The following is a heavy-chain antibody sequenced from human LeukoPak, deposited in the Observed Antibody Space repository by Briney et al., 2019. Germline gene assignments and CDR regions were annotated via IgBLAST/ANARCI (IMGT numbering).Heavy chain of an antibody. J-gene: IGHJ4*02. CDR3: ARVSSSYKLHFDY. D-gene: IGHD6-13*01. CDR1: AFTFSSYW. V-gene: IGHV3-74*01. CDR2: INSDGSSI. Sequence: GGSLRLSCAASAFTFSSYWMHWVRQAPGKGLVWVSRINSDGSSITYADSVKGRFTISRDNAKNTLYLQMNSLSPEDTAVYYCARVSSSYKLHFDYWGQGTLVTVSS.